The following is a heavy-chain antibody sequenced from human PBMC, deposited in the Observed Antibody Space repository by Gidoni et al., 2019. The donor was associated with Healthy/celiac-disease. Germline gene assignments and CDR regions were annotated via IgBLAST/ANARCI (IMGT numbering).Heavy chain of an antibody. V-gene: IGHV3-64*01. Sequence: EVQLVESGGGLVQPGGSLRLSCAASGFTFSSYAMHWVRQAPGKGLEYVSAISSNGGSTYYANSVKGRCTISRDNSKNTLYLQMGSLRAEDMAVYYCARGVTGAGGGYGMDVWGQGTTVTVSS. CDR3: ARGVTGAGGGYGMDV. D-gene: IGHD5-18*01. CDR1: GFTFSSYA. CDR2: ISSNGGST. J-gene: IGHJ6*02.